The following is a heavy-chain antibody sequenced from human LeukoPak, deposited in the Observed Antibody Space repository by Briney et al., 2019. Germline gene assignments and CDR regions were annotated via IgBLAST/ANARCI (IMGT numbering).Heavy chain of an antibody. Sequence: SETLSLTCTVSGGSISSYYWSWIRQPPGKGLEWIGEINHSGSTNYNPSLKSRVTISVDTSKNQFSLKLSSVTAADTAVYYCARRPDCSSTSCSPSIWFDPWGQGTLVTVSS. CDR1: GGSISSYY. CDR3: ARRPDCSSTSCSPSIWFDP. J-gene: IGHJ5*02. V-gene: IGHV4-34*01. CDR2: INHSGST. D-gene: IGHD2-2*01.